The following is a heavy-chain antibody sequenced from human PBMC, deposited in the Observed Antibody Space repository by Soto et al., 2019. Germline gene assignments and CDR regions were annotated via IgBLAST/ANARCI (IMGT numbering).Heavy chain of an antibody. CDR2: IKEDGSET. Sequence: GGSLRLSCAASGFTFSNYWMSWVRQVPGKGLEWMANIKEDGSETYYVGSVKGRFTISRDNAENSLYLQMNSVRAEDTAVYFCARWGERTSGFDYWGQGILVTGSS. V-gene: IGHV3-7*05. J-gene: IGHJ4*02. D-gene: IGHD3-16*01. CDR1: GFTFSNYW. CDR3: ARWGERTSGFDY.